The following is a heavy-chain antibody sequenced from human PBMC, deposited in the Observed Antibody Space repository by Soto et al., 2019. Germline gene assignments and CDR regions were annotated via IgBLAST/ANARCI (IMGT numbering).Heavy chain of an antibody. D-gene: IGHD6-13*01. Sequence: EVQLLESGGGLVHPGGSLRLPCEASGLPFSGNAMSWVGQAPGKGLEWVSGISYSGNTYYADSVKGRFTISRDNSKNTVFLQMNSLRAEDTAVYYCAKSGGIAAVDPWGQGTLVTVSS. CDR3: AKSGGIAAVDP. J-gene: IGHJ5*02. CDR1: GLPFSGNA. V-gene: IGHV3-23*01. CDR2: ISYSGNT.